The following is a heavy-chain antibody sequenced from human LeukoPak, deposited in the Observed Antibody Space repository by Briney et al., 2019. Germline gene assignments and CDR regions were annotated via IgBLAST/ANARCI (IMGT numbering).Heavy chain of an antibody. CDR1: GGSFSGYY. J-gene: IGHJ5*02. CDR2: INHSGST. V-gene: IGHV4-34*01. CDR3: ARGDPVLLWFGTSNWFDP. Sequence: PSETLSLTCAVYGGSFSGYYWSWIRQPPGKGLEWIGEINHSGSTNYNPSLKSRVTISVDTSKNQFSLKLSSVTAAETAVYYCARGDPVLLWFGTSNWFDPWGQGTLVTVSS. D-gene: IGHD3-10*01.